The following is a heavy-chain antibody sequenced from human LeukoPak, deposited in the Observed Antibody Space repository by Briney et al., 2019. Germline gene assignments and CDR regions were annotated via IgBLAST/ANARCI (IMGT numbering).Heavy chain of an antibody. J-gene: IGHJ6*03. V-gene: IGHV1-18*01. CDR2: INAYNGNT. CDR1: GYTFTSYI. CDR3: ARDRHIAAAVYYYYMDV. Sequence: ASVKVSWKASGYTFTSYIISWVRQAPGQGLEWMGWINAYNGNTDYAQRVQGRVTMTTDTSTRTAYMEVRSLRSDDTAVYYCARDRHIAAAVYYYYMDVWGKGTPVTVSS. D-gene: IGHD6-13*01.